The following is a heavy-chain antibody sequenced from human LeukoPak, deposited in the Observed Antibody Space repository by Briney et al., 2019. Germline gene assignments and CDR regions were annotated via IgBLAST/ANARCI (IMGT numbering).Heavy chain of an antibody. Sequence: PGESLRLSCAASGFTFTTYWMSWVRQAPGKGLEWVANIKQDGNEKYYVDSVKGRFTISRDNAKNSLFLQMNRLRAEDTAVYFCAREGSQSASGTYPGNDWGQGTLVTVSS. J-gene: IGHJ4*02. CDR2: IKQDGNEK. CDR1: GFTFTTYW. V-gene: IGHV3-7*01. CDR3: AREGSQSASGTYPGND. D-gene: IGHD1-26*01.